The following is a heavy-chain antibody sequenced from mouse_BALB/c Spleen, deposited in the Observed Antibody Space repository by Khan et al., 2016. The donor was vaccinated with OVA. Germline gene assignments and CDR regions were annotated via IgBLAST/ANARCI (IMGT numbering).Heavy chain of an antibody. J-gene: IGHJ3*01. V-gene: IGHV5-6*01. CDR3: ASHLTGAFDY. Sequence: EVELVESGADLVKPGGSLKLSCAASGFTFSSYSMSWVRQTPDKRLEWVASISSGGDYTYYPDIVQGRFTISRDTAKNTLYLQMSSLKSEDTAMYYCASHLTGAFDYWGQGTLVTVSA. D-gene: IGHD3-1*01. CDR2: ISSGGDYT. CDR1: GFTFSSYS.